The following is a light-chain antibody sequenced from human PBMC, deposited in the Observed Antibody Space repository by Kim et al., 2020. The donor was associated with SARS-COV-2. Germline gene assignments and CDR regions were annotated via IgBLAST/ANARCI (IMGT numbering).Light chain of an antibody. Sequence: SPGERATLSCRASQSVSSSYLAWYQQKPGQAPRLLIYGASSRATGIPDRFSGSGSGTDFTLTISRLEPEDFAVYYCQQYGSSLLTFGGGTKADIK. CDR3: QQYGSSLLT. V-gene: IGKV3-20*01. J-gene: IGKJ4*01. CDR2: GAS. CDR1: QSVSSSY.